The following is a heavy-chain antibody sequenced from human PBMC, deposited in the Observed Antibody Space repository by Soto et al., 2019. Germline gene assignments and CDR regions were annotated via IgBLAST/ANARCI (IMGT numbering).Heavy chain of an antibody. J-gene: IGHJ5*02. D-gene: IGHD6-13*01. CDR2: ISYDGSNK. Sequence: GGSLRLSCAASGFTFSSYAMHWVRQAPGKGLEWVAVISYDGSNKYYADSVKGRFTISRDNSKNTLYLQMNSLRAEDTAVYYCARALGYSSYWFDPWGQGTLVTVSS. CDR3: ARALGYSSYWFDP. V-gene: IGHV3-30-3*01. CDR1: GFTFSSYA.